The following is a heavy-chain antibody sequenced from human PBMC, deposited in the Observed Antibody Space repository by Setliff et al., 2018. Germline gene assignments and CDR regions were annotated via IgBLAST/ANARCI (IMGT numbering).Heavy chain of an antibody. V-gene: IGHV3-21*04. CDR3: ARDTSGRDALDV. CDR1: GFSFRTFS. J-gene: IGHJ3*01. Sequence: GGSLRLSCAASGFSFRTFSMHWVRQAPGKGLEWVSSISPDSIHIYYADSVKGWVTISRDNSKNTLYLQMSSLRAEDTAIYNCARDTSGRDALDVWGQGTTVTVS. CDR2: ISPDSIHI. D-gene: IGHD3-10*01.